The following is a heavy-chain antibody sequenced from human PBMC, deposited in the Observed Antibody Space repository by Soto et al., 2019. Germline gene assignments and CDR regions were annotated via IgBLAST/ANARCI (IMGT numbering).Heavy chain of an antibody. J-gene: IGHJ5*02. CDR1: GYTFTAQY. Sequence: QVKLVQSGSEVKKPGASVKVSCQASGYTFTAQYLHWVRKAPGEGLEWMGWINATTGATRYAQKFQGRVTMTRETSMSTAYLEMRSLRPDATAVYYCAKGDSSWFSWFDPWGQGTLVTVSS. CDR3: AKGDSSWFSWFDP. V-gene: IGHV1-2*02. CDR2: INATTGAT. D-gene: IGHD6-19*01.